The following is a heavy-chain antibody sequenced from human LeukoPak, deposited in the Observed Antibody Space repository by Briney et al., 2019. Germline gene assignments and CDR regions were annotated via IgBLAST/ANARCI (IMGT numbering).Heavy chain of an antibody. D-gene: IGHD6-19*01. J-gene: IGHJ4*02. CDR2: IYYSGST. CDR1: GGSISSSSYY. CDR3: ARGTTVAGTGFDY. Sequence: SETLPLTCTVSGGSISSSSYYWGWIRQPPGKGLEWIGSIYYSGSTYYNPSLKSRVTISVDTSKNQFSLKLSSVTAADTAVYYCARGTTVAGTGFDYWGQGTLVTVSS. V-gene: IGHV4-39*07.